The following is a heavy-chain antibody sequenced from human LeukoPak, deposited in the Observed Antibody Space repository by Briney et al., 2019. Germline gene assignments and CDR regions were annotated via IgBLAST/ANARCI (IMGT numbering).Heavy chain of an antibody. CDR2: IIPILGIA. J-gene: IGHJ3*02. CDR3: ARQGGSWPAFERAFDI. CDR1: GYTFTSYG. V-gene: IGHV1-69*04. Sequence: SVKVSCKASGYTFTSYGISWVRQAPGQGLEWMGRIIPILGIANYAQKFQGRVTITADKSTSTAYMELSSLRSEDTAVYYCARQGGSWPAFERAFDIWGQGTMVTVSS. D-gene: IGHD3-3*02.